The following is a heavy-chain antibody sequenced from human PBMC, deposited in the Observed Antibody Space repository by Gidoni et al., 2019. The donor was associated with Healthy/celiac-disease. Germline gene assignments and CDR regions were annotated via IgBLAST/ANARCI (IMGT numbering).Heavy chain of an antibody. V-gene: IGHV3-9*01. CDR2: ISWNSGSI. J-gene: IGHJ6*02. CDR3: AKESGYYDFWSGYYSYYGMDV. Sequence: EVQLVESGVGLVQPGRSLRLSCAASGFPFDDYALHWVRQAPGKGLEWVSGISWNSGSIGYADSVKGRFTISRDNAKNSLYLQMNSLRAEDTALYYCAKESGYYDFWSGYYSYYGMDVWGQGTTVTVSS. CDR1: GFPFDDYA. D-gene: IGHD3-3*01.